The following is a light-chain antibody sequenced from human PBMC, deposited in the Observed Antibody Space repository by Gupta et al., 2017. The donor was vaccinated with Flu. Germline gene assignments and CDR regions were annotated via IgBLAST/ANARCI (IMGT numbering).Light chain of an antibody. CDR2: TSS. Sequence: DIRMTQPPSSLSASVGDRVTITCRASQSITTFLNWYQQKPGKAPKLLISTSSILQSGVPSRFSGSGSGTDFTLTINELKTEDFATYYCQERDSTPFTFGQGTKVDIK. CDR3: QERDSTPFT. V-gene: IGKV1-39*01. CDR1: QSITTF. J-gene: IGKJ3*01.